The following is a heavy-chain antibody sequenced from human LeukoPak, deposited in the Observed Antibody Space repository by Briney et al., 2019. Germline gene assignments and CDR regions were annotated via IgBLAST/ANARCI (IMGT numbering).Heavy chain of an antibody. CDR1: GGSISSYY. D-gene: IGHD3-10*01. J-gene: IGHJ5*02. Sequence: SETLSLTCTVSGGSISSYYWSWIRQPPGKGLEWIGYIYYSGSTSYNPSLKSRVTISVDTSKNQFSLKLSSVTAADTAVYYCARYGVESPHRNWFDPWGQGTLVTVSS. CDR3: ARYGVESPHRNWFDP. CDR2: IYYSGST. V-gene: IGHV4-59*01.